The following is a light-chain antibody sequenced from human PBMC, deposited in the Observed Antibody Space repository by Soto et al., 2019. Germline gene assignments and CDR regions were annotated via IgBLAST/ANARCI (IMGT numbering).Light chain of an antibody. CDR2: EDS. J-gene: IGLJ1*01. V-gene: IGLV2-23*01. CDR3: CPYAGSGTFV. CDR1: SSDIGNYNT. Sequence: QSVLTQPASVSGSPGQSITISCSGTSSDIGNYNTVSWYQHHPGKAPKLIIYEDSKRPSGVSDRFSGSKSGNTASLTISGLQAEDETDYYCCPYAGSGTFVFGTGTKVTVL.